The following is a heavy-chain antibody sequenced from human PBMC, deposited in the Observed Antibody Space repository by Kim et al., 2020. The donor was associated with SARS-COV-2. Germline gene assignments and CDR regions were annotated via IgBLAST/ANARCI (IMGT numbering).Heavy chain of an antibody. CDR1: GFTFSSYS. J-gene: IGHJ2*01. CDR3: ARVTVQTKFGLTGTRNWYFDL. CDR2: ISSSSSYI. V-gene: IGHV3-21*01. Sequence: GGSLRLSCAASGFTFSSYSMNWVRQAPGKGLEWVASISSSSSYIYYADSVKGRFTISRDNAKNSLYLQMNSLRAEDTAVYYCARVTVQTKFGLTGTRNWYFDLWGRGTLVTVSS. D-gene: IGHD1-7*01.